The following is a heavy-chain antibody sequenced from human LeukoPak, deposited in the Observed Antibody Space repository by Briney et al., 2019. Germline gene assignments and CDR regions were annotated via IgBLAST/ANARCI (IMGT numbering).Heavy chain of an antibody. D-gene: IGHD3-22*01. CDR3: AGSSGYYIDAFDI. CDR2: IYYSGST. V-gene: IGHV4-59*01. J-gene: IGHJ3*02. Sequence: SETLSLTCTVSGGSISSYYWSWIRQPPGKGLEWLGYIYYSGSTNYNPSLKSRVTISVDTSKNQFSLKLSSVTAADTAVYYCAGSSGYYIDAFDIWGQGTMVTVSS. CDR1: GGSISSYY.